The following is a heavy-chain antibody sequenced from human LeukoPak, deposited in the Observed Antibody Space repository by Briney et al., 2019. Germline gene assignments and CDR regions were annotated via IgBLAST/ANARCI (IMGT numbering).Heavy chain of an antibody. J-gene: IGHJ5*02. CDR2: ISSSGSTI. CDR3: GRSQNYNHSSGYSS. CDR1: GFTFSSYS. D-gene: IGHD3-22*01. Sequence: GGSLRLSCAASGFTFSSYSMNWVRQAPGKGLEWVSYISSSGSTIKYADSVKGRFTISRDNAKKSLYLQMNSLRAEDTAVYYCGRSQNYNHSSGYSSWGQGTLVTVSS. V-gene: IGHV3-48*04.